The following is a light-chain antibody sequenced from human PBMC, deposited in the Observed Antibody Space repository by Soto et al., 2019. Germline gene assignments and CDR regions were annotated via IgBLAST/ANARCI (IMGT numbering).Light chain of an antibody. Sequence: EIVMTQSPATLSVSPGERATLSCRASQSVSSNLAWYQQKPGQAPRLLIYGASTRATGIPARFSGSGSGTEYTLPISSLQSEDYAVYYCHQYNNWPPWTFGQGTKVDIK. CDR1: QSVSSN. J-gene: IGKJ1*01. V-gene: IGKV3-15*01. CDR2: GAS. CDR3: HQYNNWPPWT.